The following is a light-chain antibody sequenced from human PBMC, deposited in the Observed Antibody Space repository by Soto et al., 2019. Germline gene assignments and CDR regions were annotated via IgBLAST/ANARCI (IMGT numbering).Light chain of an antibody. J-gene: IGLJ3*02. V-gene: IGLV1-44*01. CDR1: SSNVGGST. Sequence: QSVLTQPPSASGIPGQRVTISCSGSSSNVGGSTVNWYQQLPGTAPKLLIYNNNQRPSGVPDRFSGSKSGTSASLAISGLQSEDEADYYCAAWDDTLHALFGGGTQLTVL. CDR3: AAWDDTLHAL. CDR2: NNN.